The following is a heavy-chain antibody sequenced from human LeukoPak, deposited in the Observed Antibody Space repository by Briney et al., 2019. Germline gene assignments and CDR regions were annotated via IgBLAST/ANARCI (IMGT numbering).Heavy chain of an antibody. J-gene: IGHJ3*02. CDR1: GGTFSSYA. V-gene: IGHV1-69*13. CDR2: IIPIFGTA. Sequence: SVKVSCRASGGTFSSYAISWVRQAPGQGLEWMGGIIPIFGTANYAQKFQGRVTITADESTSTAYMELSSLRSEDTAVYYCARQRDCSSTSCYGPSHAFDIWGQGTMVTVSS. CDR3: ARQRDCSSTSCYGPSHAFDI. D-gene: IGHD2-2*01.